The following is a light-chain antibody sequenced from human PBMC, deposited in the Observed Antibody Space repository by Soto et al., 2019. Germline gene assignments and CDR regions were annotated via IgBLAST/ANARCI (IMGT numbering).Light chain of an antibody. Sequence: DIQMTQSPSTLSASIGDRVTITCRASESIRNWLAWYQHKPGKAPKFLIYDASSLESGVPSRFSGSGSGTEFTLTSSNLQPDDFESYFCQQYHNYPRTFGQGTNVEIK. V-gene: IGKV1-5*01. CDR2: DAS. J-gene: IGKJ1*01. CDR1: ESIRNW. CDR3: QQYHNYPRT.